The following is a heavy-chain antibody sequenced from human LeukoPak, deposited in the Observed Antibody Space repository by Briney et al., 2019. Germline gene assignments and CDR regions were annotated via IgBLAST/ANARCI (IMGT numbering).Heavy chain of an antibody. Sequence: ASVKVSCKASGYTFTGYYMHWVRQAPGQGLEWMGWINPNSGGTNYAQRFQGRVTMTRDTSISTAYMELSRLRSDDTAVYYCARLVRGAVWGDFDYWGQGTLVTVSS. J-gene: IGHJ4*02. CDR3: ARLVRGAVWGDFDY. CDR1: GYTFTGYY. V-gene: IGHV1-2*02. D-gene: IGHD3-10*01. CDR2: INPNSGGT.